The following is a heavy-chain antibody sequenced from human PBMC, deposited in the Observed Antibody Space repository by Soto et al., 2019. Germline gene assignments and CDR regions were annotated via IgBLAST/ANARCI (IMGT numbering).Heavy chain of an antibody. J-gene: IGHJ6*02. CDR2: INTYNGNT. Sequence: QVQLVQSRAEVKNPGASVKVSCKASGYSFTSYGIAWARQAPGQGLEWMGWINTYNGNTNYAQNLQGRVTLTTDTSTSTAYTELTSLRSNDTAIYYCAMVDVYVTPSPQDVWGQGTTVIVSS. D-gene: IGHD3-16*01. CDR3: AMVDVYVTPSPQDV. CDR1: GYSFTSYG. V-gene: IGHV1-18*01.